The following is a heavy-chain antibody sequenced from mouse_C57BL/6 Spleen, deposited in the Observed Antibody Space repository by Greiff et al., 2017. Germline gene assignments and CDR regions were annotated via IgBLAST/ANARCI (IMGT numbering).Heavy chain of an antibody. CDR3: ARQFYDYDVMDY. J-gene: IGHJ4*01. CDR2: ISSGGSYT. CDR1: GFTFSSYG. V-gene: IGHV5-6*02. D-gene: IGHD2-4*01. Sequence: EVMLVESGGDLVKPGGSLKLSCAASGFTFSSYGMSWVRQTPDKRLEWVATISSGGSYTYYPDSVKGRFTISRDNAKNTLYLQMSSLKSEDTAMYSFARQFYDYDVMDYWGQGTSVTVSS.